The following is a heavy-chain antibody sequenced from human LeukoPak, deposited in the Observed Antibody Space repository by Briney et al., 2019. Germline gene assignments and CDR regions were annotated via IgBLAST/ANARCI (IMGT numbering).Heavy chain of an antibody. D-gene: IGHD6-19*01. CDR2: ISSSGSTI. V-gene: IGHV3-48*03. J-gene: IGHJ4*02. Sequence: GGSLRLSCAASGFTFSSYEMNWVRQAPGKGLEWVSYISSSGSTIYYADSVKGRSTISRDNAKNSLYLQMNSLRAEDTAVYYCAREGVSSGWHSLDYWGQGTLVTVSS. CDR3: AREGVSSGWHSLDY. CDR1: GFTFSSYE.